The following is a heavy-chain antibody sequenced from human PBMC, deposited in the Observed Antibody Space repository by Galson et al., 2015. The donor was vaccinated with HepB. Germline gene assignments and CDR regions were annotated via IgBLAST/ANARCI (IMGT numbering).Heavy chain of an antibody. Sequence: SLRLSCAASGFTFTNAWMSWFRQAPGKGLEWVGRIKSRTDGGTRDYAAPVKGRFTISRDDSENTLYLQMESLKIEDTATYYCTTGELHSGDPYYFDFWGQGTLVTVSS. CDR3: TTGELHSGDPYYFDF. J-gene: IGHJ4*02. V-gene: IGHV3-15*05. CDR1: GFTFTNAW. CDR2: IKSRTDGGTR. D-gene: IGHD3-16*01.